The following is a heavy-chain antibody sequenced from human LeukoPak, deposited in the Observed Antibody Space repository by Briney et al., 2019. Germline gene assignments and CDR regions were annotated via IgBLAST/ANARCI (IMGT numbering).Heavy chain of an antibody. CDR2: INSNGGST. D-gene: IGHD6-19*01. CDR1: GFTFSSYA. Sequence: GGSLRLSCAASGFTFSSYAMHWVRQAPGKGLEYVSGINSNGGSTYYANSVTGRFTISRDNSRNTLFLQMGSLRPEDMGVYYCARVMMRGGWNIDHWGQGTLVTVSS. J-gene: IGHJ4*02. V-gene: IGHV3-64*01. CDR3: ARVMMRGGWNIDH.